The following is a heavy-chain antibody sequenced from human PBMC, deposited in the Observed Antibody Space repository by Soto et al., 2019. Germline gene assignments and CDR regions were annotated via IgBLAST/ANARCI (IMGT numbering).Heavy chain of an antibody. CDR1: GGSFSGYY. CDR3: ARYFSWAIDGDAFYI. V-gene: IGHV4-34*01. Sequence: SETLSLTCAVYGGSFSGYYWRWIRQPPGKGLEWIGQINHSGSTNYNTSLKSRVTISVDTSKNQFSLKLSSVTAADTAVYYCARYFSWAIDGDAFYICGQGTMVTV. D-gene: IGHD6-13*01. CDR2: INHSGST. J-gene: IGHJ3*02.